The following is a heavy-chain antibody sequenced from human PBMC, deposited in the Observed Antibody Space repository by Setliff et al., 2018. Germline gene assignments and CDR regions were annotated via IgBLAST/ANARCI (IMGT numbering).Heavy chain of an antibody. CDR3: ARALGGISAAGNNWLDS. CDR1: GGTFRSDG. D-gene: IGHD6-13*01. Sequence: ASVKVSCKASGGTFRSDGFNWVRQAPGQGLEWMGGIIPLFGTTKYAQKFQDRLTMTADESTTTAYMELASLRSEDTAVYFCARALGGISAAGNNWLDSWGQGTLVTVSS. J-gene: IGHJ5*01. V-gene: IGHV1-69*13. CDR2: IIPLFGTT.